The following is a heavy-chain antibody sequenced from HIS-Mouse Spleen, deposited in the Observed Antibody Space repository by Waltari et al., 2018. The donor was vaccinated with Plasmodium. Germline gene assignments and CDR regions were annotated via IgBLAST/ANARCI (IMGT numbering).Heavy chain of an antibody. J-gene: IGHJ4*02. D-gene: IGHD1-1*01. CDR1: GYTFTSYY. Sequence: QVQLVQSGAEVKKPGASVKVSCKASGYTFTSYYMHWVRQAPGQGLEWMGNSNPRGGRTSDEQKVQGRVTMTRDTSTSTVYMELSSLRSEDTAVYYCAIQLGTPGGCDYWGQGTLVTVSS. V-gene: IGHV1-46*01. CDR3: AIQLGTPGGCDY. CDR2: SNPRGGRT.